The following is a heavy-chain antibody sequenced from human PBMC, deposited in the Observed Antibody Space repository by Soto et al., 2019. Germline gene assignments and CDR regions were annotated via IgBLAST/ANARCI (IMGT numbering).Heavy chain of an antibody. Sequence: SETLSLTCTVSGDSISSYFWTWIRQPPGKALEWIGYMFHSGGTNYNPSLTSRVTRSADTSNNQFSRTLTSVTAADTAVYYCAKAVKYYDSTGYDAFADWGQGIMVT. J-gene: IGHJ3*01. CDR2: MFHSGGT. V-gene: IGHV4-59*01. D-gene: IGHD3-22*01. CDR3: AKAVKYYDSTGYDAFAD. CDR1: GDSISSYF.